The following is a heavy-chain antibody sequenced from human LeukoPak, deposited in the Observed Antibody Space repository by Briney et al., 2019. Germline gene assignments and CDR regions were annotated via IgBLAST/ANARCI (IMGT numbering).Heavy chain of an antibody. CDR3: AREITTTVTTYFDY. J-gene: IGHJ4*02. CDR1: GGSISSSSYY. CDR2: TYYSGST. Sequence: SETLSLTCTVSGGSISSSSYYWGWIRQPPGKGLEWIGSTYYSGSTNYNPSLKSRVTIPVDTSKNQFSLKMRSVTAADTAVYYCAREITTTVTTYFDYWGQGTLVTVSS. D-gene: IGHD4-17*01. V-gene: IGHV4-39*07.